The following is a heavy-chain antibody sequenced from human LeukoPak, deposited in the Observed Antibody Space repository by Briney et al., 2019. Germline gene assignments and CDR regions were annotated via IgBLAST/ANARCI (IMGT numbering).Heavy chain of an antibody. CDR2: IYLSGRT. Sequence: SETLSLSCTVSGDSISNNYWSWIRQPPGKGLEWVGYIYLSGRTNYNPSLKSRVTISLDTSKDQFSLKMTSVTAADTAEYYCARDKYGSDDDAFDIWGQGTMVTVSS. V-gene: IGHV4-59*01. J-gene: IGHJ3*02. CDR3: ARDKYGSDDDAFDI. D-gene: IGHD3-10*01. CDR1: GDSISNNY.